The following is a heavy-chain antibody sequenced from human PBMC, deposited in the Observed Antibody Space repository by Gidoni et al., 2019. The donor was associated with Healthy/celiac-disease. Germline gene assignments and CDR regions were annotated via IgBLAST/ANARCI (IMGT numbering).Heavy chain of an antibody. J-gene: IGHJ6*02. CDR3: AGDTSIAVAGTVSYYYYGMDV. D-gene: IGHD6-19*01. V-gene: IGHV4-4*02. CDR2: IYHSGST. CDR1: GGSISSSNW. Sequence: QVQLQESGPGLVKPSGTLSLTCAVSGGSISSSNWCSWVRQPPGTGLEWIGEIYHSGSTKYNPTLRNRVTISVDKYKNQFSLKLSSVTAADTAVYYCAGDTSIAVAGTVSYYYYGMDVWGQGTTVTVSS.